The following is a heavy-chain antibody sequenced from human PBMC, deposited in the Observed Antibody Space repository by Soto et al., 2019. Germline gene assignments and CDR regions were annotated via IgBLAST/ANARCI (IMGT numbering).Heavy chain of an antibody. D-gene: IGHD4-17*01. V-gene: IGHV4-30-2*01. CDR1: GGSISSGGYS. J-gene: IGHJ6*02. CDR3: ARAHYGDYGYVMDV. CDR2: IYHSGST. Sequence: PSETLSLTCAVSGGSISSGGYSWSWIRQPPGKGLEWIGYIYHSGSTYYNPSLKSRVTISVDRSKNQFSLKLSSVTAADTAVYYCARAHYGDYGYVMDVWGQGTTVTVS.